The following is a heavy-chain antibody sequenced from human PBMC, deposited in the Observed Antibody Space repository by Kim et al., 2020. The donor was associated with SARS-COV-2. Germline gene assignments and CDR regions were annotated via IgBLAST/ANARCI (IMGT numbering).Heavy chain of an antibody. V-gene: IGHV3-74*01. CDR3: ARVSLYGSGRYFVDY. J-gene: IGHJ4*02. Sequence: DSVKGLFTISRDNAQNTLYLQMNSLRAEDTAVYYCARVSLYGSGRYFVDYWGQGTLVTVSS. D-gene: IGHD3-10*01.